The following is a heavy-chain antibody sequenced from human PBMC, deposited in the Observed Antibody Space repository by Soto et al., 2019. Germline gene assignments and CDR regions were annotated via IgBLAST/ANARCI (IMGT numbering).Heavy chain of an antibody. CDR3: ARDPVKNVDTAMVDY. V-gene: IGHV1-69*13. J-gene: IGHJ4*02. D-gene: IGHD5-18*01. Sequence: ASVKVSCKASGGTFSSYAISWVRQAPGQGLEWMGGIIPIFGTANYAQKFQGGVAITADESTSTAYMELSSLRSEDTAVYYCARDPVKNVDTAMVDYWGQGTLVTVSS. CDR1: GGTFSSYA. CDR2: IIPIFGTA.